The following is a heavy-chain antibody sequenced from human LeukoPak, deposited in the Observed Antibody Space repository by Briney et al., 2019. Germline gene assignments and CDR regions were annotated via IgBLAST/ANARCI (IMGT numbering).Heavy chain of an antibody. CDR3: ARVMVRGVIKFLDY. J-gene: IGHJ4*02. Sequence: PSETLSLTCAVYGGSFSGHYWSWIRQPPGKGLEWIGEINHSESTNYNPSLKSRVTISVDTSKNQFSLKLSSVTAADTAVYYCARVMVRGVIKFLDYWGQGTLVTVSS. D-gene: IGHD3-10*01. V-gene: IGHV4-34*01. CDR1: GGSFSGHY. CDR2: INHSEST.